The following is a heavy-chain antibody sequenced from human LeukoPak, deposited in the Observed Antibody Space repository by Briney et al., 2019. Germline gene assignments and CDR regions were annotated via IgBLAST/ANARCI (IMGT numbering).Heavy chain of an antibody. CDR2: IYYSGND. CDR3: ARIDRASDWYFDS. J-gene: IGHJ4*02. CDR1: GGSIRSSSYY. D-gene: IGHD2-21*02. V-gene: IGHV4-31*03. Sequence: SETLSLTCTVSGGSIRSSSYYWGFVRQHPGKGLEWIGYIYYSGNDYYNPSLRSRLTMSVDTSNNQFSLNLRSVTAADAAVYYCARIDRASDWYFDSWGQGTQVTVSS.